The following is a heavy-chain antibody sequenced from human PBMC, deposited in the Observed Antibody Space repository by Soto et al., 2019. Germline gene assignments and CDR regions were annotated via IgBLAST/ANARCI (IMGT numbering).Heavy chain of an antibody. J-gene: IGHJ5*02. CDR3: TRQNIEHSSGWYP. D-gene: IGHD6-13*01. CDR2: IRNSGNTI. Sequence: DVQLVESGGGLVQPGGSLRLSCAASGFIFSKYHMNWVRQAPGKGLEWVSYIRNSGNTIYYANSVKGRFTISRDNAKGSLYLQMNSLRDEDTAVYYCTRQNIEHSSGWYPWGQGTLVTVSS. CDR1: GFIFSKYH. V-gene: IGHV3-48*02.